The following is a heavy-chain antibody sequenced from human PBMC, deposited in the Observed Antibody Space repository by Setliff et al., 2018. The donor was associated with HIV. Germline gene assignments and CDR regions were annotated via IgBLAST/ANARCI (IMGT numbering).Heavy chain of an antibody. CDR2: VYSSGST. V-gene: IGHV4-39*01. J-gene: IGHJ3*02. D-gene: IGHD6-19*01. Sequence: SETLSLTCTVSGGSIGIRSYFWGWLRQPPGKGLEWIGSVYSSGSTYYNPSLKSRVTVSVDTSKDQFSLRLSSVTVADTAVYYCASGQWLEHAFDIWGQGTVVTVSS. CDR3: ASGQWLEHAFDI. CDR1: GGSIGIRSYF.